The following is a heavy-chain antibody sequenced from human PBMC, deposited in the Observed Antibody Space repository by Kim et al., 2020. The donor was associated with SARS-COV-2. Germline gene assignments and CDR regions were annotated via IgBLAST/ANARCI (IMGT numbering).Heavy chain of an antibody. V-gene: IGHV3-13*01. CDR3: ARGGALFPDAFDI. Sequence: YPGSVKGRFTISRENAKNSLYLQMNSLRAGDTAVYYCARGGALFPDAFDIWGQGTMVTVSS. J-gene: IGHJ3*02. D-gene: IGHD2-21*01.